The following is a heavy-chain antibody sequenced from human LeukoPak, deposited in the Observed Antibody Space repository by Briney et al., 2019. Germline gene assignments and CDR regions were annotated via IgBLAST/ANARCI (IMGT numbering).Heavy chain of an antibody. D-gene: IGHD4-11*01. CDR1: GFTFSSYS. CDR3: ARDVPYDYSNYVRYFDL. J-gene: IGHJ2*01. Sequence: PGGSLRLSCEASGFTFSSYSMNWVRQAPGKGLEWVSYISSSSSTIYYADSVKGRFTISRDNAKNSLYLQMNSLRAEDTAVYYCARDVPYDYSNYVRYFDLWGRGTLVTVSS. V-gene: IGHV3-48*04. CDR2: ISSSSSTI.